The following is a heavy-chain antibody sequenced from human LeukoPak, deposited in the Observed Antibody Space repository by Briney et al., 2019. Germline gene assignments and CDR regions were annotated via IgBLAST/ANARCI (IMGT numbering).Heavy chain of an antibody. CDR3: AKDENPRNKLYDAFDI. Sequence: GGSLRLSCAASGFTFSNYAMSWVRQAPGKGLEWVLTIAGGGDATYYAASERGGFTFSRDNSKNTLYLQVNSLRAEDTAVYYCAKDENPRNKLYDAFDIWGQGTKVTVSS. V-gene: IGHV3-23*01. CDR1: GFTFSNYA. J-gene: IGHJ3*02. CDR2: IAGGGDAT. D-gene: IGHD1-14*01.